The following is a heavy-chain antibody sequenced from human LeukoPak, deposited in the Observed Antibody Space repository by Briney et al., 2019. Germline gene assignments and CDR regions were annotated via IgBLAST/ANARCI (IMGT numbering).Heavy chain of an antibody. CDR2: INHSGST. D-gene: IGHD3-22*01. Sequence: SETLSLTCAVYGGSFSGYYWSWIRQPPGKGLEWIGEINHSGSTNYNPSLKSRVTISVDTSKNQFSLKLSSVTAADTAVYYCASDYYDSSGYYRWGQGTLVTVSS. CDR3: ASDYYDSSGYYR. CDR1: GGSFSGYY. V-gene: IGHV4-34*01. J-gene: IGHJ5*02.